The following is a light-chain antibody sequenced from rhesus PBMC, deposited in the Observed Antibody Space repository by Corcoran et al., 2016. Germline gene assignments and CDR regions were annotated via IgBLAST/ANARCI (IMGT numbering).Light chain of an antibody. J-gene: IGKJ3*01. CDR3: MQGTQLPFT. Sequence: DIVMTQTPLSLPVTPGEPASISCRSSQSLLHSNGYTYLYWYLQKPGQSPQLLMYFASYRASGVPGRFSGRGSSNDFTLGISRVEAEDIGVYYCMQGTQLPFTFGPGTKLDIK. CDR2: FAS. V-gene: IGKV2-91*01. CDR1: QSLLHSNGYTY.